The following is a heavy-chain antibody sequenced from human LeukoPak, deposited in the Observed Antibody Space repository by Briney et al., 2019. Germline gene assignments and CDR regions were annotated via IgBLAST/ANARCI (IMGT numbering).Heavy chain of an antibody. Sequence: GASVTVTCKASGYTFTCYYMHWLRQAPAQGLEGVGWINPNSGGTNYAQKFQGWVTMTRDTSISTVYMELSSLRSEDTAVYYCARDPRRGSELDYWGQGTLVTVSS. CDR2: INPNSGGT. CDR1: GYTFTCYY. CDR3: ARDPRRGSELDY. D-gene: IGHD3-10*01. V-gene: IGHV1-2*04. J-gene: IGHJ4*02.